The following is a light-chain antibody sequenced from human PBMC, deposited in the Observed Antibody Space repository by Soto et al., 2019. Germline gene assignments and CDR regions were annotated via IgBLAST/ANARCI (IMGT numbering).Light chain of an antibody. CDR2: DAS. V-gene: IGKV1-5*01. Sequence: DIQMSQSPSTLSAPVGDSVTITCRASQNIRNLLAWYQQKPGKAPNPLIYDASSLKSGVPSRFSGSGSGTEFTLTISSLQPDDFATYYCQQYNTYSTFGQGTRLEIK. CDR3: QQYNTYST. J-gene: IGKJ5*01. CDR1: QNIRNL.